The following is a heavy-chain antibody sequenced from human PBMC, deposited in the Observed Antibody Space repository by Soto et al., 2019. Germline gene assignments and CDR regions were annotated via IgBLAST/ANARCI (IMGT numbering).Heavy chain of an antibody. CDR3: ARDLQRGWYLGRYYYYYGMDV. Sequence: SETLSPTCAVSGGSISSSNWWSWVRQPPGKGLEWIGEIYHSGSTNYNPSLKSRVTISVDKSKNQFSLKLSSVTAADTAVYYCARDLQRGWYLGRYYYYYGMDVWGQGTTVT. J-gene: IGHJ6*01. CDR1: GGSISSSNW. CDR2: IYHSGST. V-gene: IGHV4-4*02. D-gene: IGHD6-19*01.